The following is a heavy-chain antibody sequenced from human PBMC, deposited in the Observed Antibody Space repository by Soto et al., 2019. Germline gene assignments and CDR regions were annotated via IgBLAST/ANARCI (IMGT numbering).Heavy chain of an antibody. CDR2: IYSGGST. CDR1: GFTVSSNY. CDR3: ARGLLQLVLSENAFDI. D-gene: IGHD6-13*01. V-gene: IGHV3-53*04. Sequence: GGSLRLSCAASGFTVSSNYMSWVRQAPGKGLEWVSVIYSGGSTYYADSVKGRFTISGHNSKNTLYLQMNSLRAEDTAVYYCARGLLQLVLSENAFDIWGQGTMVTVSS. J-gene: IGHJ3*02.